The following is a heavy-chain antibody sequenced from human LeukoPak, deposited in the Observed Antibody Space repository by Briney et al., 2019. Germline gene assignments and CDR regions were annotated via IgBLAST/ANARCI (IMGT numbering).Heavy chain of an antibody. V-gene: IGHV1-2*02. CDR1: GYTFTGYY. D-gene: IGHD2-2*01. J-gene: IGHJ4*02. CDR3: AGWGGKGYCSSTSCYSFDY. Sequence: ASVKVSCKASGYTFTGYYMHWVRQAPGQGLEWMGWINPNSGGTNYAQKFQGRVTMTRDTSISTAYMELSRLRSDDTAVYYCAGWGGKGYCSSTSCYSFDYWGQGTLVTVSS. CDR2: INPNSGGT.